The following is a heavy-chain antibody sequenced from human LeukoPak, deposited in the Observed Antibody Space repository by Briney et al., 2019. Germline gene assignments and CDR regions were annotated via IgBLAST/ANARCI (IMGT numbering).Heavy chain of an antibody. CDR1: GGSISRGGYY. V-gene: IGHV4-61*08. D-gene: IGHD5-12*01. J-gene: IGHJ6*02. CDR3: AREVATIMDYYYGMDV. Sequence: PSETLSLTCTVYGGSISRGGYYSSWIRQHPGKGLEWIGYIYYSGSTNYNPSLKSRVTISVDTSKNQSSLKLSSVTGADTAVYYCAREVATIMDYYYGMDVWGQGTTVTVSS. CDR2: IYYSGST.